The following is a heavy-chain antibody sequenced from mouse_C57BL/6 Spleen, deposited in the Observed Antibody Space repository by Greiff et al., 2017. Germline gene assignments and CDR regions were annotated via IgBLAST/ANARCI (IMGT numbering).Heavy chain of an antibody. J-gene: IGHJ4*01. CDR3: TRGLYDGYSYYYAMDY. D-gene: IGHD2-3*01. V-gene: IGHV1-5*01. Sequence: EVQLQQSGTVLARPGASVKMSCKTSGYTFTSYWMHWVKQRPGQGLEWIGAIYPGNSDTSYNQKFKGKAKLTAVTSASTAYMELSSLTNEDSAVYYCTRGLYDGYSYYYAMDYWGQGTSVTVSS. CDR2: IYPGNSDT. CDR1: GYTFTSYW.